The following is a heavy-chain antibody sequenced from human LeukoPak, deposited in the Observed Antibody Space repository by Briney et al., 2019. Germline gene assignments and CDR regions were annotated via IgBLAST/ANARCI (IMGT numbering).Heavy chain of an antibody. D-gene: IGHD3-3*01. CDR1: GGSFSGYY. V-gene: IGHV4-34*01. CDR2: INHSGST. CDR3: ARDNDVGIFGVVIHWFDP. J-gene: IGHJ5*02. Sequence: SSETLSLTCAVYGGSFSGYYWSWIRQPPGKGLEWIGEINHSGSTNYNPSLKSRVTISVDTSKNQFSLKLSSVTAADTAVYYCARDNDVGIFGVVIHWFDPWGQGTLVTISS.